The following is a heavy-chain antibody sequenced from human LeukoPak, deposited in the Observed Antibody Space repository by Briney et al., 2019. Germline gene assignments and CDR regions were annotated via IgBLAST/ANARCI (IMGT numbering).Heavy chain of an antibody. J-gene: IGHJ4*02. CDR3: AKENYYDSSGYDY. Sequence: PGRSLRLSCAASGFTFGSYAMHWVRQAPGKGLEWVSIISYDGSNKYYADSVKGRFTISRDNSKNTLYLQMNGLRAEDTAVYYCAKENYYDSSGYDYWGQGTLVTVSS. CDR2: ISYDGSNK. D-gene: IGHD3-22*01. V-gene: IGHV3-30*04. CDR1: GFTFGSYA.